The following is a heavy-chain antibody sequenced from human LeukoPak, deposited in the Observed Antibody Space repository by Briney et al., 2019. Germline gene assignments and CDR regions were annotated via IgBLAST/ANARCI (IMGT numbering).Heavy chain of an antibody. V-gene: IGHV4-34*01. CDR3: ARRQFLEANYCYYGLDV. CDR2: INHSGST. J-gene: IGHJ6*04. D-gene: IGHD3-3*01. CDR1: GGSFSGYY. Sequence: SETLSLTCAVYGGSFSGYYWSWIRQPPGKGLEWIGEINHSGSTNYNPSLKSRVTISVDTSKNQFSLKLSSVTAADTAVYYCARRQFLEANYCYYGLDVWGKGTTVTVSS.